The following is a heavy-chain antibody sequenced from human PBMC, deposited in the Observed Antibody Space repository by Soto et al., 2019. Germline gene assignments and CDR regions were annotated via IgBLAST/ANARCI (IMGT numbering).Heavy chain of an antibody. Sequence: GGSLRLSCAASGFTFSSYGMHWVRQAPGKGLEWVAVIWYDGSNKYYADSVKGRFTISRDNSENTLYLQMNSLRAEDTAVYYCDRGLRGGAKALNAFDIWGQGTMVTVSS. V-gene: IGHV3-33*01. CDR3: DRGLRGGAKALNAFDI. D-gene: IGHD1-26*01. J-gene: IGHJ3*02. CDR2: IWYDGSNK. CDR1: GFTFSSYG.